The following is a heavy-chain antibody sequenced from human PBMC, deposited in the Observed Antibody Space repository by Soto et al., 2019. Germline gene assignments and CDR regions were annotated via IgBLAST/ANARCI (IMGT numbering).Heavy chain of an antibody. CDR1: GYTFTSYD. D-gene: IGHD2-2*03. CDR3: ARSAGYCSSTSCYGSMDDY. J-gene: IGHJ4*02. CDR2: MNPNSGNT. Sequence: ASVKVSCKASGYTFTSYDINWVRQATGQGLEWMGWMNPNSGNTGYAQKFQGRVTMTRNTSISTAYMELSSLRSEDTAVYYCARSAGYCSSTSCYGSMDDYWGQGTLVTVSS. V-gene: IGHV1-8*01.